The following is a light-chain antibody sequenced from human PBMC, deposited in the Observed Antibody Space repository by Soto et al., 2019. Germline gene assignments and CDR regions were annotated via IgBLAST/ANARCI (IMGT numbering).Light chain of an antibody. Sequence: EIVLTQSPATLSLSPGERATLSCRASQSVSSYLAWYQQKPGQAPRLLIYDASNRATAIPARFSGSGSGTDFTLTISSLEPEDFAVYYCQQRSRVFGQGTRLEIK. CDR1: QSVSSY. CDR2: DAS. CDR3: QQRSRV. J-gene: IGKJ5*01. V-gene: IGKV3-11*01.